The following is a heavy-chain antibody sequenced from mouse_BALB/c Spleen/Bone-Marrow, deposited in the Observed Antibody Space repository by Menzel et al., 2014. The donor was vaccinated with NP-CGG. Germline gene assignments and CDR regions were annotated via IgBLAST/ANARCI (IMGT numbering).Heavy chain of an antibody. CDR3: TRDYYGP. Sequence: EVQLQQSGPSLVKPSQTLSLTRSVTGDSITSGYWNWIRKFPGNKLEYMGYITYSGNTYYNPSLISRISITRDTSKNQYYLQLNSVTTEDTATYYCTRDYYGPWGRGTTLTVSS. D-gene: IGHD1-2*01. J-gene: IGHJ2*01. V-gene: IGHV3-8*02. CDR1: GDSITSGY. CDR2: ITYSGNT.